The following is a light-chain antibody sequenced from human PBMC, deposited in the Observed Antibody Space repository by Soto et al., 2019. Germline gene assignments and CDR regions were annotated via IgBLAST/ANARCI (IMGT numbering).Light chain of an antibody. Sequence: QSALTQPASVSGSPGQSITISCTGTSSDAGGYNYVSWYQQHPGKAPKLMIYDVSNRPSGVSNRFSGSKSGNTASLTISGLQAEDEADYYCSAYTSSSTPRVVFGGGTQLTVL. V-gene: IGLV2-14*01. CDR2: DVS. J-gene: IGLJ2*01. CDR3: SAYTSSSTPRVV. CDR1: SSDAGGYNY.